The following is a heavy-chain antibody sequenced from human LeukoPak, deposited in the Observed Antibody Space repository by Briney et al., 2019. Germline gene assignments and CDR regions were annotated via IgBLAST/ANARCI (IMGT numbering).Heavy chain of an antibody. J-gene: IGHJ4*02. D-gene: IGHD4-17*01. CDR3: ARDPTVTTYTDY. Sequence: PSETLSLTCTVSGGSISSSSYYWGWIRQPPGKGLEWIGSIYYSGSTYYNPSLKSRVTISVDTSKNQFSLKLSSVTAADTAVYYCARDPTVTTYTDYWGQGTLVTVSS. CDR2: IYYSGST. V-gene: IGHV4-39*07. CDR1: GGSISSSSYY.